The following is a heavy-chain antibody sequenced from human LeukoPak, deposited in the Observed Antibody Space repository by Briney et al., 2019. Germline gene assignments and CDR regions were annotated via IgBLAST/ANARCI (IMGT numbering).Heavy chain of an antibody. CDR3: ARGRSMGYCSSTSCYTVGFDP. V-gene: IGHV1-69*02. CDR1: EGTFSSYT. J-gene: IGHJ5*02. CDR2: IIPILGIA. Sequence: SVKVSCKASEGTFSSYTISWVRQAPGQGLEWMGRIIPILGIANYAQKFQGRVTITADKSTSTAYMELSSLRSEDTAVYYCARGRSMGYCSSTSCYTVGFDPWGQGTLVTVSS. D-gene: IGHD2-2*02.